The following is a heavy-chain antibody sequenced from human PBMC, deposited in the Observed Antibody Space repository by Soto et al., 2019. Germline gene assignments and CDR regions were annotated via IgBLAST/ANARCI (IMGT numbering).Heavy chain of an antibody. D-gene: IGHD1-7*01. J-gene: IGHJ4*02. CDR2: IYYSGST. V-gene: IGHV4-61*08. CDR3: AAYNWNYRFDF. Sequence: SEALSLTCSVYAGSVSSGDYYWNWIRQPPGKGLEWIGNIYYSGSTNYNPPLTGRVIISIDTAKNQFSLKLSSVTAADTAVYFCAAYNWNYRFDFWGQGALVTVSS. CDR1: AGSVSSGDYY.